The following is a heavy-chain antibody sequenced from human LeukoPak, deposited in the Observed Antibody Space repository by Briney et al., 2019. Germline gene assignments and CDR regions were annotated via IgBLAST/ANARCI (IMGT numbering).Heavy chain of an antibody. J-gene: IGHJ3*02. D-gene: IGHD3-10*01. Sequence: GGSLRLSCAASGFTFSTYAMSWVHQAPGKGLEWVSSISAGGGSTYYADSVKGRFTISRDSSKNTLYLQMNSLRAEDTALYYCAKDVSHYMDTFDMWGQGTMVTVSS. CDR2: ISAGGGST. CDR3: AKDVSHYMDTFDM. V-gene: IGHV3-23*01. CDR1: GFTFSTYA.